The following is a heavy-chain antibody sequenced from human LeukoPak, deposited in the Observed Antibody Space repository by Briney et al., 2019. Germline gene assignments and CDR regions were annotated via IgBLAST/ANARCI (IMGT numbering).Heavy chain of an antibody. J-gene: IGHJ6*03. CDR3: ARHLRYFDSPYYYYMDV. D-gene: IGHD3-9*01. CDR1: GYSFTSYW. V-gene: IGHV5-51*01. Sequence: GESLKISCKGSGYSFTSYWSGWVRQMPGKGLEWMGIIYPGDSDTRYSPSFQGQVTISADKSISTAYLQWSSLKASDTAMYYCARHLRYFDSPYYYYMDVWGKGTTVTVSS. CDR2: IYPGDSDT.